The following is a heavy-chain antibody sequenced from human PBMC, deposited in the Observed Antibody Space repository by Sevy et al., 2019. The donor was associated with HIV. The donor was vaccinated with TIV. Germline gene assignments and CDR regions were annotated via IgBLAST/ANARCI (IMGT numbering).Heavy chain of an antibody. CDR3: ALERLSSDVAEYFQN. CDR1: GFTFSRYS. CDR2: ISFDASNK. D-gene: IGHD1-1*01. Sequence: GGSLRLSCAASGFTFSRYSMHWVRQAPGKGLEWVATISFDASNKDYADSVKGRFTISRDNCQNSLFLQMNSLRPEDTAVYYCALERLSSDVAEYFQNWGQGTLVTVSS. J-gene: IGHJ1*01. V-gene: IGHV3-30*04.